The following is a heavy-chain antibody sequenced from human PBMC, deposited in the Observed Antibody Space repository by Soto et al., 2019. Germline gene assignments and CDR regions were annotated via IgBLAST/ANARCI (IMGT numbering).Heavy chain of an antibody. J-gene: IGHJ6*02. CDR3: ARHLSSSWLPYYYYYGMDV. V-gene: IGHV1-8*01. D-gene: IGHD6-13*01. CDR2: MNPNSGNT. Sequence: EASVKVSCKASGYTFTSYDINWVRQATGQGLEWMGWMNPNSGNTGYAQKFQGRVTMTRNTSISTAYMELSSLRSEDTAVYYCARHLSSSWLPYYYYYGMDVWGQGTTVTVSS. CDR1: GYTFTSYD.